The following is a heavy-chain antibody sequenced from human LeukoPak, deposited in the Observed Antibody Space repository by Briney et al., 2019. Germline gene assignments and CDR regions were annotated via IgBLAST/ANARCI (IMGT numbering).Heavy chain of an antibody. CDR3: ARAEVQSSRYYYYYYMDV. CDR1: GFTFSSYE. D-gene: IGHD1-1*01. Sequence: GGSLRLSCAASGFTFSSYEMNWVRQAPGKGLEWVSYISSSGSTIYYADSVKGRFTISRDNAKNSLYLQMNSLRAEDTAVYYCARAEVQSSRYYYYYYMDVWGKGTTVTISS. CDR2: ISSSGSTI. V-gene: IGHV3-48*03. J-gene: IGHJ6*03.